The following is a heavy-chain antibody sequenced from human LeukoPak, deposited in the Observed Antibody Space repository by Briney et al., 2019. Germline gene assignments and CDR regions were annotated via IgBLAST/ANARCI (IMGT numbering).Heavy chain of an antibody. Sequence: GESLEISCQASGYTFSNQWIGWVRQMPGKGLEWMGFIYPGDSDTRYSPSFQGQVTISVDKSITTAYLEWSSLKASDTAMYYCARTGYHYGSGSHYAFDIWGQGTMVTVSS. CDR1: GYTFSNQW. V-gene: IGHV5-51*01. CDR3: ARTGYHYGSGSHYAFDI. D-gene: IGHD3-10*01. CDR2: IYPGDSDT. J-gene: IGHJ3*02.